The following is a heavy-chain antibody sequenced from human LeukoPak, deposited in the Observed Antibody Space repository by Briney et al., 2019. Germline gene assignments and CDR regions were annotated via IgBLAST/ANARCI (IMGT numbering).Heavy chain of an antibody. D-gene: IGHD3-22*01. J-gene: IGHJ4*02. CDR2: MNVANGNT. CDR1: GYTLKNYP. Sequence: ASVKVSCKASGYTLKNYPMHWVRQAPGQRLEWMGWMNVANGNTKYSEKFQNRVTISRDTPASTAYLELSSLTSEDTAIYYCARVAIAMIVVTYFDYWGQGTLVTVSS. V-gene: IGHV1-3*01. CDR3: ARVAIAMIVVTYFDY.